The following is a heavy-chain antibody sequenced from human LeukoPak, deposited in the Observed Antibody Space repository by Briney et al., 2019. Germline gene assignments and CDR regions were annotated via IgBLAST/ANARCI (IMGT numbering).Heavy chain of an antibody. CDR3: ASGNWNYYYFDY. V-gene: IGHV4-59*01. CDR1: GGFISSYY. CDR2: IYYSGST. Sequence: SETLSLTCTVSGGFISSYYWSWIRQPPGKGLEWIGYIYYSGSTNYNPSLKSRVTISLDTSKNQFSLKLSSVTAADTAVYYCASGNWNYYYFDYWGQGTLVTVSS. D-gene: IGHD1-7*01. J-gene: IGHJ4*02.